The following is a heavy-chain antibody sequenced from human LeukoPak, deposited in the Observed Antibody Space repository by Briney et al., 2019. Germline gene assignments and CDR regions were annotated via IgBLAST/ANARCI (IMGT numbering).Heavy chain of an antibody. J-gene: IGHJ4*02. Sequence: GASVKVSCKASGYTFTSYGIRWVRQAPGQGLEWLGWISAYNGNTNYAQKLQGRVTMTTDTSTSTAYMELRSLRSDDTAVYYCARDQKADIAAAGFPSVGFDYWGQGTLVTVSS. CDR2: ISAYNGNT. V-gene: IGHV1-18*01. CDR1: GYTFTSYG. CDR3: ARDQKADIAAAGFPSVGFDY. D-gene: IGHD6-13*01.